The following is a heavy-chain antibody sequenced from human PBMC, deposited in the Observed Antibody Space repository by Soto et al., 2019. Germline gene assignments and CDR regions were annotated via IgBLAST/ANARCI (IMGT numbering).Heavy chain of an antibody. Sequence: ASVKVSCKASGYTFTSYGISGVGQAPVQGREWMGWISAYNGNTNYAQKLQGRVTMTTDTSTSTAYMELRSLRSDDTAVYYCARDGYCSGGSCYSREAVDYWGQGTLVTVSS. D-gene: IGHD2-15*01. CDR3: ARDGYCSGGSCYSREAVDY. CDR1: GYTFTSYG. V-gene: IGHV1-18*01. CDR2: ISAYNGNT. J-gene: IGHJ4*02.